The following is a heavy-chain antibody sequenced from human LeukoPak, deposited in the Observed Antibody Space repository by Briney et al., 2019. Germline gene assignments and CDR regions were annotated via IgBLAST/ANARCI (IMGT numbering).Heavy chain of an antibody. CDR1: GGSFSGYY. CDR3: ARQGVPSWGYYYYYMDV. V-gene: IGHV4-34*01. CDR2: INHSGST. D-gene: IGHD2-8*01. J-gene: IGHJ6*03. Sequence: SETLSLTCAVYGGSFSGYYCSWIRQPPGKGLEWIGEINHSGSTNYNPSLKSRVTISVDTSKNQFSLKLSSVTAADTAVYYCARQGVPSWGYYYYYMDVWGKGTTVTISS.